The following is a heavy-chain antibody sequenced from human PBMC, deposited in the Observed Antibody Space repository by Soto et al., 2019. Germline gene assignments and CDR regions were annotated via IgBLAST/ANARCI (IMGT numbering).Heavy chain of an antibody. Sequence: TSETLSLTCTVSGGSISSYYWSWIRQPPGKGLEWIGYIYYSGSTNYNPSLKSRVTISVDTSKNQFSLKLSSVTAADTAVYYCARSPAFWYNCCCDDLDDWGQGTTVTVSS. J-gene: IGHJ4*02. CDR2: IYYSGST. V-gene: IGHV4-59*01. CDR3: ARSPAFWYNCCCDDLDD. D-gene: IGHD1-20*01. CDR1: GGSISSYY.